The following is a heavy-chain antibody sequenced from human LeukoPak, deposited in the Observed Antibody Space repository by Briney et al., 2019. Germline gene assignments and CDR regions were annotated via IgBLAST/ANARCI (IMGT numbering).Heavy chain of an antibody. CDR3: ARGGATRYCTNGVCHYFDY. D-gene: IGHD2-8*01. V-gene: IGHV3-66*01. J-gene: IGHJ4*02. CDR2: IFSGGST. Sequence: GGSLRLSCAASGFTVSNNYMSWVRQAPGKGLEWFSVIFSGGSTNYADSVKGRLTISRDNSKNTLYLQMNSLRAEDTAVYYCARGGATRYCTNGVCHYFDYWGQGTLVTVSS. CDR1: GFTVSNNY.